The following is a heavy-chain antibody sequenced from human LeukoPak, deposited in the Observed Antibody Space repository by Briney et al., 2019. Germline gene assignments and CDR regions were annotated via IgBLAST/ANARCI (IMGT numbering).Heavy chain of an antibody. CDR2: SYYSGST. CDR1: GGSFSGYY. CDR3: ARSYDSSGYYYEGGAFDY. D-gene: IGHD3-22*01. V-gene: IGHV4-34*01. Sequence: PSETLSLTCAVYGGSFSGYYWGWIRQPPGKGLEWIGSSYYSGSTYYNPSLKSRITISVDTSKNQFSLKLSSVTAADTAVYYCARSYDSSGYYYEGGAFDYWGQGTLVTVSS. J-gene: IGHJ4*02.